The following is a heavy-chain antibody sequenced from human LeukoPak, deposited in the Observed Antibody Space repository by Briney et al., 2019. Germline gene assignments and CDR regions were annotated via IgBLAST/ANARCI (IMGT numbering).Heavy chain of an antibody. D-gene: IGHD2-15*01. J-gene: IGHJ5*02. CDR3: ARGGSGGSCYDFCWFDP. V-gene: IGHV4-30-2*01. Sequence: PSETLSLTCAVSGGSISSGGYSWSWIRQPPGKGLEWIGYIYHSGSTNYNPSLKSRVTISVDTSKNQFSLKLSSVTAADTAVYYCARGGSGGSCYDFCWFDPWGQGTLVTVSS. CDR2: IYHSGST. CDR1: GGSISSGGYS.